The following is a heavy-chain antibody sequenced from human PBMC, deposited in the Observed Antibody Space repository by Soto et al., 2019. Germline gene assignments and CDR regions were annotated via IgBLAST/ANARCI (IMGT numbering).Heavy chain of an antibody. D-gene: IGHD3-22*01. CDR2: IYTSGST. CDR3: ARELVFDYYDSSGYYDY. Sequence: TLSLTCPVSGGSISSYYWSWIRQPAGKGLEWIGRIYTSGSTNYNPSLKSRVTMSVDTSKNQFSLKLSSVTAADTAVYYCARELVFDYYDSSGYYDYWGQGTLVTVSS. J-gene: IGHJ4*02. V-gene: IGHV4-4*07. CDR1: GGSISSYY.